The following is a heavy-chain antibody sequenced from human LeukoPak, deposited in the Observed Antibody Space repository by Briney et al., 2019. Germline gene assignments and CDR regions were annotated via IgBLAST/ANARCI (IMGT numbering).Heavy chain of an antibody. Sequence: PGGSLRLSCAAPGFTFSSYAMNWVRQAPGKGLDWVSGISGSAGSTYYADSVKGRFTISRDNSKNTLYLQMNSLRAEDTALYYCAKVITGVVAGRFDYWGQGTLVTVSS. CDR3: AKVITGVVAGRFDY. J-gene: IGHJ4*02. CDR2: ISGSAGST. V-gene: IGHV3-23*01. CDR1: GFTFSSYA. D-gene: IGHD2-15*01.